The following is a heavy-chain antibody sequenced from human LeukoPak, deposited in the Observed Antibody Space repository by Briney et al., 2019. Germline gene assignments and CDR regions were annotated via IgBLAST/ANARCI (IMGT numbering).Heavy chain of an antibody. Sequence: ASVKVSCKASGYTFTSYGISWVRQAPGQGLEWMGWISAYNGNTNYAQKLQGRVTMTTDTSTSTAYMELRSLRSDDTAVYYCAREGPGYYGSGSYSYYYYMDVWGKGTTVTISS. J-gene: IGHJ6*03. D-gene: IGHD3-10*01. CDR1: GYTFTSYG. CDR2: ISAYNGNT. V-gene: IGHV1-18*01. CDR3: AREGPGYYGSGSYSYYYYMDV.